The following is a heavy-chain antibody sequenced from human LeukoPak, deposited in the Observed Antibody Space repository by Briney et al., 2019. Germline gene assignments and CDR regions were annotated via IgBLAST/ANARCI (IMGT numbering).Heavy chain of an antibody. CDR2: IWYDGSNK. CDR3: AKDRLHCSGGSCYSGYFDY. CDR1: GFTFSSYG. V-gene: IGHV3-33*06. Sequence: GRSLRLSCAASGFTFSSYGMHWVRQAPGKGLEGVAVIWYDGSNKYYADSVKGRFTISRDNSKNTLYLQMNSLRAEDTAVYYCAKDRLHCSGGSCYSGYFDYWGQGTLVTVSS. J-gene: IGHJ4*02. D-gene: IGHD2-15*01.